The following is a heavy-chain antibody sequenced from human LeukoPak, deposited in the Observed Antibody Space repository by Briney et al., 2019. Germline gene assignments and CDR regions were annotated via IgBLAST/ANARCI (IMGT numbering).Heavy chain of an antibody. CDR2: ISWNSGSI. Sequence: GGSLRLSCAASGSTFDDYAMHWVRQAPGKGLEWVSGISWNSGSIGYADSVKGRFTISRDNAKNSLYLQMNSLRAEDTALYYCAKDAYYYDSSGYYFNDAFDIWGQGTMVTVSS. J-gene: IGHJ3*02. D-gene: IGHD3-22*01. V-gene: IGHV3-9*01. CDR3: AKDAYYYDSSGYYFNDAFDI. CDR1: GSTFDDYA.